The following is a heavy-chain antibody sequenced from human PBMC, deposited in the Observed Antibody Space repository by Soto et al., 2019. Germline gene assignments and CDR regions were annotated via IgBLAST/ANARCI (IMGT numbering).Heavy chain of an antibody. CDR2: ISGSGGST. CDR1: GFTFSSYA. D-gene: IGHD2-21*01. CDR3: AKDAVRQLEVDCFDP. J-gene: IGHJ5*02. Sequence: GGSLRLSCAASGFTFSSYAMSWVRQAPGKGLEWVSAISGSGGSTYYADSVKGRFTISRDNSKNTLYLQMTSLGAEDTAVYYCAKDAVRQLEVDCFDPWGQGTLVTVSS. V-gene: IGHV3-23*01.